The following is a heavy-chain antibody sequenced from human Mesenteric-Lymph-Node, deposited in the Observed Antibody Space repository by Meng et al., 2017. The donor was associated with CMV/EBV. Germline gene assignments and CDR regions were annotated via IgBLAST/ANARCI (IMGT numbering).Heavy chain of an antibody. CDR3: ARAGGYCSGGSCPYGMDV. CDR2: MYYNGKT. CDR1: GGSINSYY. J-gene: IGHJ6*02. D-gene: IGHD2-15*01. Sequence: SETLSLTCTVSGGSINSYYWSWIRQSPGNGLEWIGYMYYNGKTNYNPSLKSRVTILADTSKNQFSLKLSSVAAADTAVYYCARAGGYCSGGSCPYGMDVWGQGTTVTVSS. V-gene: IGHV4-59*01.